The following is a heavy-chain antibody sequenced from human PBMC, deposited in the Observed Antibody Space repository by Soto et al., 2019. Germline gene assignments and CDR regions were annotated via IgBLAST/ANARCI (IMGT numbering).Heavy chain of an antibody. V-gene: IGHV3-30*18. D-gene: IGHD2-15*01. J-gene: IGHJ4*02. CDR1: GFTFSSYG. CDR2: ISYDGSNK. CDR3: AKDYVVAAIWTVGHFDY. Sequence: QVQLVESGGGVVQPGRSLRLSCAASGFTFSSYGMHWVRQAPGKGLEWVAVISYDGSNKYYADSVKGRFTLSRDNSKNTLYLQMNSLRAEDTAVYYCAKDYVVAAIWTVGHFDYWGQGTLVTVSS.